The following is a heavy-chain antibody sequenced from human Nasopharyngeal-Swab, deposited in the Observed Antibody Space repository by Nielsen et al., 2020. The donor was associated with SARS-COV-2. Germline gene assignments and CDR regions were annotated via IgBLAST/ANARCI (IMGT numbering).Heavy chain of an antibody. CDR3: ARDQTISSNAFDI. CDR1: GYTFTGYY. V-gene: IGHV1-2*02. CDR2: INPNSGGT. D-gene: IGHD2-2*01. J-gene: IGHJ3*02. Sequence: ASVKVSCKASGYTFTGYYMHWVRQAPGQGLEWMGWINPNSGGTNYAQKFQGRVTMTRDTSISTAYMELSRLRSDDPAVYYCARDQTISSNAFDIWGQGTMVTLSS.